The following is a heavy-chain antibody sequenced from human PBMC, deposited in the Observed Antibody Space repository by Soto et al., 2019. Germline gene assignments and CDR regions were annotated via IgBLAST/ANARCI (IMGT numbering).Heavy chain of an antibody. Sequence: SETMSLTCTVSGGSISSSSYCWGWIRQPPGKGLEWIGSIYYSGSTYYNPSLKSRVTISVDTSKNQFSLKLSSVTAADTAVYYCARQVGATREFDYWXQGTLVTVSS. J-gene: IGHJ4*02. CDR1: GGSISSSSYC. CDR2: IYYSGST. CDR3: ARQVGATREFDY. D-gene: IGHD1-26*01. V-gene: IGHV4-39*01.